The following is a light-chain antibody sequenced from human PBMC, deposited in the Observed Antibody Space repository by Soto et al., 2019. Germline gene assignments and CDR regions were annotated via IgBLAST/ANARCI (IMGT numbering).Light chain of an antibody. J-gene: IGKJ4*01. CDR1: QDIKKD. V-gene: IGKV1-6*01. CDR2: AAS. Sequence: AIQMTQSPSSLSASVGDRVIITCRASQDIKKDLGWYQQKPGKAPNLLIYAASSLQGGVPSRFSGTGSGTEFTLTISSLQPEDFATYYCLQDYAYPLTFGGGTQVEI. CDR3: LQDYAYPLT.